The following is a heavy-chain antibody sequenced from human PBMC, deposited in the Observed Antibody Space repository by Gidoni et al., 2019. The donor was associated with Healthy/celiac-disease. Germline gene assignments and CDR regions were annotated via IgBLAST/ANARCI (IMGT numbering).Heavy chain of an antibody. J-gene: IGHJ6*02. Sequence: EVQLVESGGGLVQPGGSLRLSCAASGFPFSSYEMNWVRQAPGKGLEWVSYISSSGSTIYYADSVKGRFTISRDNAKNSLYLQMNSLRAEDTAVYYCARDGFMMGFVVVPSYYYGMDVWGQGTKVTVSS. V-gene: IGHV3-48*03. CDR3: ARDGFMMGFVVVPSYYYGMDV. D-gene: IGHD2-2*01. CDR1: GFPFSSYE. CDR2: ISSSGSTI.